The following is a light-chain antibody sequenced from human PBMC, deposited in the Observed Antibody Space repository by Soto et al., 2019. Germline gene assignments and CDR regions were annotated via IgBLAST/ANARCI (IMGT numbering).Light chain of an antibody. CDR1: SSNIGSNY. CDR2: RNN. V-gene: IGLV1-47*01. CDR3: AAWDDSLSGPGV. Sequence: QSVLTQPPSASGTPGQRVTISCSGSSSNIGSNYVYWYQQLPGTAPKLLIYRNNQRPSGVPDRFSGSKSGTSASLAISRLRSEDEADYYCAAWDDSLSGPGVFGGGTKLTVL. J-gene: IGLJ2*01.